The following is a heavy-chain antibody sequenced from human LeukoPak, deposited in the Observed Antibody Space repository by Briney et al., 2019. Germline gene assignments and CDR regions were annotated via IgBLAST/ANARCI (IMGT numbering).Heavy chain of an antibody. V-gene: IGHV4-34*01. D-gene: IGHD1-26*01. Sequence: SETLSLTYAVYGGSFSGYYWSWIRQPPGKGLEWIGEINHSGSTNYNPSLKSRVTISVDTSKNQFSLKLSSVTAADTAVYYCARDRVGATAGFDYWGQGTLVTVSS. J-gene: IGHJ4*02. CDR1: GGSFSGYY. CDR2: INHSGST. CDR3: ARDRVGATAGFDY.